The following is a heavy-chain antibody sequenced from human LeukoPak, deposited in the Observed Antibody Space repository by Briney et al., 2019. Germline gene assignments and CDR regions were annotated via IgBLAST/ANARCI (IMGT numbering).Heavy chain of an antibody. CDR3: ARTSYYDFWSGYYINQSPGYFDY. Sequence: ASVKVSCKASGGTFSSYAISWVRQAPGQGLEWMGRIIPILGIANYAQKFQGRVTITADKSTSTAYMELSSLRSEDTAVYYCARTSYYDFWSGYYINQSPGYFDYWGQGTLVTVSS. J-gene: IGHJ4*02. D-gene: IGHD3-3*01. CDR1: GGTFSSYA. V-gene: IGHV1-69*04. CDR2: IIPILGIA.